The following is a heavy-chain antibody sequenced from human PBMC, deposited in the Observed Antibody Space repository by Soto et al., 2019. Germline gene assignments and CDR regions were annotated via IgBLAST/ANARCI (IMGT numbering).Heavy chain of an antibody. D-gene: IGHD3-22*01. J-gene: IGHJ3*02. CDR1: GYTFTSYD. CDR2: MNPNSGNT. CDR3: ARPGPYYDSSEGNAFDI. Sequence: QVQLVQSGAEVKKPGASVKVSCKASGYTFTSYDINWVRQATGQGLEWMGWMNPNSGNTGYAQKFQGRVTMTRNTSIGTAYMELISLRSEDTAVYYCARPGPYYDSSEGNAFDIWGQGTMVTVSS. V-gene: IGHV1-8*01.